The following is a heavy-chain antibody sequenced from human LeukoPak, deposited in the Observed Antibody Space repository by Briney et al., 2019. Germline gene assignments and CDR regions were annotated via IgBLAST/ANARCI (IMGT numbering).Heavy chain of an antibody. V-gene: IGHV1-69*04. Sequence: GASVKVSCKASGGTFSSYAISWVRQAPGQGLEWMGRIIPILGIANYAQKFQGRVTMTRDTSISTAYMELSRLRSDDTAVYYCARGPPYYYDSSGYYPRANWFDPWGQGTLVTVSS. CDR1: GGTFSSYA. D-gene: IGHD3-22*01. CDR2: IIPILGIA. CDR3: ARGPPYYYDSSGYYPRANWFDP. J-gene: IGHJ5*02.